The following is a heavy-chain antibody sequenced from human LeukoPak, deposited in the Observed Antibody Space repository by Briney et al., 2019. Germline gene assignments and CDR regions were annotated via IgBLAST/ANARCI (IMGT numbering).Heavy chain of an antibody. CDR1: GGAFCGYY. J-gene: IGHJ3*02. CDR3: ANDYGAFDI. V-gene: IGHV4-34*01. CDR2: INHSGST. D-gene: IGHD4-17*01. Sequence: SETLSLTCAVYGGAFCGYYWSWSRQPPGKGLGWIGEINHSGSTNYNPSLKSRVTISVDTSKNHFSLKLSSVTAADTAVYYCANDYGAFDIWGKGTMVTVSS.